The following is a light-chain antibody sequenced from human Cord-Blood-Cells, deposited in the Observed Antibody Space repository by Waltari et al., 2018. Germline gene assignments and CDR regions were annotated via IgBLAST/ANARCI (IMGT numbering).Light chain of an antibody. J-gene: IGKJ4*01. CDR2: DAS. V-gene: IGKV3-11*01. Sequence: EIVLTQSPATLSLSPVERATLSCRASQRVSSYLAWYQQKPGQAPSLLLYDASNRATGIPARFSGSGSGTDFTLTISSLEPEDFAVYYCQQRSNWPPLTFGGGTKVEIK. CDR3: QQRSNWPPLT. CDR1: QRVSSY.